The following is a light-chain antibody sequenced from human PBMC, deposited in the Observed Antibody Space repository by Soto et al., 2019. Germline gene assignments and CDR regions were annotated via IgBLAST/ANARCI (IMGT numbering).Light chain of an antibody. CDR3: QQLNTYPF. J-gene: IGKJ5*01. V-gene: IGKV1-9*01. CDR1: QGIRSY. CDR2: TAS. Sequence: IQLTQSPSSLSASVGDSVTITCRASQGIRSYLAWYQQKPGKAPKLLIYTASTLQSGVPSRFRGSGSGTDFTLTISSLKPEDFATYYCQQLNTYPFFGQGTRLEIK.